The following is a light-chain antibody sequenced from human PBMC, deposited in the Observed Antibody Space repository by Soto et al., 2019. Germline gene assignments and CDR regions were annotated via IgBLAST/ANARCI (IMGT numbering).Light chain of an antibody. Sequence: EIGLTHSPGTLPLSPVQTAALSGRASQRVGGNYLAWYHQVPGQAPRLLIHGASNRATGIPDRFNGSGSGTDFTLTISRLEPEDSAVYYCQQYDTLPRTFGQGTKVDIK. J-gene: IGKJ1*01. CDR2: GAS. V-gene: IGKV3-20*01. CDR1: QRVGGNY. CDR3: QQYDTLPRT.